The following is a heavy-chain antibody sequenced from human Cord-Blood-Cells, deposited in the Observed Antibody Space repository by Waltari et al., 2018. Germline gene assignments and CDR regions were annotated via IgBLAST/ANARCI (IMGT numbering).Heavy chain of an antibody. V-gene: IGHV1-3*01. CDR3: ASISSGYYYYFDY. CDR1: GATLNSYA. D-gene: IGHD3-22*01. CDR2: MNAGNGNT. J-gene: IGHJ4*02. Sequence: VPLVRSGAEGQKPGAAVTVSCRASGATLNSYAIHWLRQAPGQRLEWMGWMNAGNGNTNYSQKFQGRVTITRDTSASTAYMELSSLRSEDTAVYYCASISSGYYYYFDYWGQGTLVTVSS.